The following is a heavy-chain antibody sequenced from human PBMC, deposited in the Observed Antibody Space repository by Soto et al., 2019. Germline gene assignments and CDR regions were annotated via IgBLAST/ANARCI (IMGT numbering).Heavy chain of an antibody. CDR3: ARLPFLYCSGGSCYSGSGAFDI. V-gene: IGHV4-39*01. J-gene: IGHJ3*02. CDR1: GGSISSSSYY. Sequence: SETLSLTCTVSGGSISSSSYYWGWIRQPPGKGLEWIGSIYYSGSTYYNPSLKSRVTISVDTSKNQFSLKLSSVTAAGTAVYYCARLPFLYCSGGSCYSGSGAFDIWGQGTMVTVSS. CDR2: IYYSGST. D-gene: IGHD2-15*01.